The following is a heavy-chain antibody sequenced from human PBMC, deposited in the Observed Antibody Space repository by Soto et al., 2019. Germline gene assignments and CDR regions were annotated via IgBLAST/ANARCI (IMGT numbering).Heavy chain of an antibody. CDR2: ISSSSGST. V-gene: IGHV3-11*06. J-gene: IGHJ6*02. Sequence: GGSLRLSCAASGFTFSDYYMSWIRQAPGKGLEYISYISSSSGSTNYADSVKGRFTISRDNAKNSLYLQVSSLRAQDTAVYYCARDRGGYDRLYYYHGMDVWGQGTTATVSS. D-gene: IGHD5-12*01. CDR3: ARDRGGYDRLYYYHGMDV. CDR1: GFTFSDYY.